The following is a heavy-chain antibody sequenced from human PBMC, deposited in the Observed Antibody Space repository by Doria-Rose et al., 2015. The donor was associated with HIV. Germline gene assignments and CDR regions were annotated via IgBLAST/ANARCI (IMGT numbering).Heavy chain of an antibody. J-gene: IGHJ4*02. CDR3: ARIKSSRWYHKYYFDF. D-gene: IGHD6-13*01. V-gene: IGHV2-26*01. CDR2: IFSDDER. CDR1: GVSLSSPGMG. Sequence: QVTLKESGPVLVKPTETLTLTCTVSGVSLSSPGMGVSWIRQPPGKALEWLANIFSDDERSYKTSLKSRLTISRDTSKSQVVLTMTDMDPVDTATYYCARIKSSRWYHKYYFDFWGQGTRVIVSA.